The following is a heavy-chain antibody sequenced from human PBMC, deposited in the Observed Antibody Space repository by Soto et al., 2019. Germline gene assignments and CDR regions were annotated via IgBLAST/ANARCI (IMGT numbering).Heavy chain of an antibody. CDR2: VYWDDDK. CDR3: APLTADF. J-gene: IGHJ4*02. CDR1: GFSLTTGVG. V-gene: IGHV2-5*02. Sequence: ITLEESGPTLVKPTETLTLTCTFSGFSLTTGVGVGWVRQPPGKALEWLALVYWDDDKHYTPSLMSRLTITKDISKSQVVLTMTNMDPVDTATYYCAPLTADFWRPGTLVTVSS.